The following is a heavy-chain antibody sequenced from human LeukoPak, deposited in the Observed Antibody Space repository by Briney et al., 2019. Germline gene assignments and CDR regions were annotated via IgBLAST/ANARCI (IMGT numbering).Heavy chain of an antibody. D-gene: IGHD2-15*01. CDR1: GFTFSSYW. J-gene: IGHJ4*02. CDR2: INTQGTYT. V-gene: IGHV3-74*01. Sequence: GGSLRLSCAASGFTFSSYWMHWVRQAPGRGLLWVSRINTQGTYTNYADSVKGRFTISRDNAKNTLYLQMSSLRADDTAVYYCVIDLGDYNDFWGQGTLVSVSS. CDR3: VIDLGDYNDF.